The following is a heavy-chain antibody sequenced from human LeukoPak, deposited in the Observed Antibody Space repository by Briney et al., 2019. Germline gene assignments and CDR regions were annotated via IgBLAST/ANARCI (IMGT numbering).Heavy chain of an antibody. CDR3: ATTPSSGYYYFDY. Sequence: PSKTLSLTCTVSGGSISSYYWSWIRQPPGKGLEWIGYIYYSGSTNYNPSLKSRVTISVDTSKNQFSLKLSSVTAADTAVYYCATTPSSGYYYFDYWGQGTLVTVSS. D-gene: IGHD3-22*01. CDR2: IYYSGST. CDR1: GGSISSYY. V-gene: IGHV4-59*12. J-gene: IGHJ4*02.